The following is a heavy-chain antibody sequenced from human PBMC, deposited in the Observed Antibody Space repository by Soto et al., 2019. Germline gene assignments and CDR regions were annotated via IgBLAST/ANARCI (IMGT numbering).Heavy chain of an antibody. CDR3: AKDYYDSSGYSRADY. J-gene: IGHJ4*02. CDR1: GFTFSSYG. Sequence: GGSLRLSCAASGFTFSSYGMHWVRQAPGKGLEWVAVISYDGSNKYYADSVKGRLTISRDNSKNTLYLQMNSLRAEDTAVYYCAKDYYDSSGYSRADYWGQGTLVTVSS. V-gene: IGHV3-30*18. CDR2: ISYDGSNK. D-gene: IGHD3-22*01.